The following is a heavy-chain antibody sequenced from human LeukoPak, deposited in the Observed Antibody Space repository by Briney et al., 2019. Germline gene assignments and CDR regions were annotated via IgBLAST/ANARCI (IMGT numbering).Heavy chain of an antibody. CDR1: GYTFTGYY. J-gene: IGHJ4*02. CDR3: ARVGSSWTMGVYYFDY. CDR2: INPNSGGT. Sequence: GASVKVSCKASGYTFTGYYMRWVRQAPGQGLEWMGWINPNSGGTNYAQKFQGRVTMTRDTSISTAYMELSRLRSDDTAVYYCARVGSSWTMGVYYFDYWGQGTLVTVSS. D-gene: IGHD6-13*01. V-gene: IGHV1-2*02.